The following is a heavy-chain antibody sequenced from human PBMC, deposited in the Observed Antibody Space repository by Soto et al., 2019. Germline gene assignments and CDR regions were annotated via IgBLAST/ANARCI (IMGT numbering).Heavy chain of an antibody. CDR2: IYYTGST. CDR3: VRRVAAKPLYYFDY. V-gene: IGHV4-30-4*01. J-gene: IGHJ4*01. Sequence: PSETLYRTCTVSGGSVSSGDYYWSWVRQPPGKYPEYIRYIYYTGSTYYNPSLKSLVTISVYTSKNQFSLKLSSVPAADTAVYYCVRRVAAKPLYYFDYCAHATVVTV. D-gene: IGHD6-13*01. CDR1: GGSVSSGDYY.